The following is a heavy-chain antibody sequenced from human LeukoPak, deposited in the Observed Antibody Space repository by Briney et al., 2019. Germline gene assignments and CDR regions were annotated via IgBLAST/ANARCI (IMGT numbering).Heavy chain of an antibody. CDR2: INPNSGGT. CDR1: GYTFTGYY. Sequence: GASVKVSRKASGYTFTGYYMHWVRQAPGQGLEWMGRINPNSGGTNYAQKFQGRVTMTRDTSISTAYMELSRLRSDDTAVYYCARDLGNLYYDSSGYYGYWGQGTLVTVSS. D-gene: IGHD3-22*01. J-gene: IGHJ4*02. CDR3: ARDLGNLYYDSSGYYGY. V-gene: IGHV1-2*06.